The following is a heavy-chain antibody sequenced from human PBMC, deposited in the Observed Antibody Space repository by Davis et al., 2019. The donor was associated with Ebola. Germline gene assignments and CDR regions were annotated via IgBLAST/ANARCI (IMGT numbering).Heavy chain of an antibody. CDR1: GGSITSAGYY. CDR2: IYYTGST. CDR3: ARNGHLDY. D-gene: IGHD2-8*01. Sequence: PSETLSLTCTVSGGSITSAGYYWNWIRQYPGKGLEWIGHIYYTGSTYYNPSLKSRVTISADTSKNQFSLKMNSVTAADTAVYYCARNGHLDYWGQGILVTVSS. V-gene: IGHV4-31*03. J-gene: IGHJ4*02.